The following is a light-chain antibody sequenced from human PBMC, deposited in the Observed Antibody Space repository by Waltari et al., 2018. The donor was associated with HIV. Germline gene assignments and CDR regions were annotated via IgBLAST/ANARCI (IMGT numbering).Light chain of an antibody. CDR2: DDD. Sequence: SYELTQAPSESAAPGQSARTSCGGFTIGSKSVTWLHQRAGQAPVLLIFDDDDRPSGIPERFSGANSGSAPTATLTITRVEPGDGADYYCLVWDHHSDHWVIGGGTKLTVL. V-gene: IGLV3-21*02. CDR1: TIGSKS. J-gene: IGLJ3*02. CDR3: LVWDHHSDHWV.